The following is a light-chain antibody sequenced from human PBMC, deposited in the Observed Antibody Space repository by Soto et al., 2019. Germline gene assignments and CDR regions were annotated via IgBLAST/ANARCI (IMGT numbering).Light chain of an antibody. J-gene: IGKJ2*01. Sequence: DIQMTQSPSTLSASVGDRVTITCRASQSINNWLAWYQQKPGKAPKLLIYDASSLESGIPPQFRGSGSGTEFTLTFNSLQPDDFATYYCQQYNTYPYTFGQGTKLEIK. CDR3: QQYNTYPYT. V-gene: IGKV1-5*01. CDR2: DAS. CDR1: QSINNW.